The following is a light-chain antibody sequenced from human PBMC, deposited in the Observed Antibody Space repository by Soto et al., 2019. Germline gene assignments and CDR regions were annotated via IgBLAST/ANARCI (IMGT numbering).Light chain of an antibody. CDR3: SSFTTSSTLV. V-gene: IGLV2-14*01. J-gene: IGLJ3*02. CDR2: EVN. Sequence: QSALTQPASVSGSPGQSITISCTGTSSDIGTYNYVSWYQQHPGEAPKLMISEVNNRPSGVSNRFSGSKSDNTASLTISGLQAEEVADYYCSSFTTSSTLVFGGGTKLTVL. CDR1: SSDIGTYNY.